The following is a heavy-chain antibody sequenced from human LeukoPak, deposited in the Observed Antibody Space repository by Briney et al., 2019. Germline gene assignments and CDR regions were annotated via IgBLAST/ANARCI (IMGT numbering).Heavy chain of an antibody. V-gene: IGHV3-23*01. D-gene: IGHD4-23*01. CDR3: AKGGGWLYYFDY. J-gene: IGHJ4*02. CDR1: GFTFSRFT. Sequence: GGSLRLSCAASGFTFSRFTINWLRQAPGKGLEWVSGISGSDSSTHYADSVKGRFTISRDNSKNTLYLQMDSLRAEDTAVYYCAKGGGWLYYFDYWGQGTLVTVSS. CDR2: ISGSDSST.